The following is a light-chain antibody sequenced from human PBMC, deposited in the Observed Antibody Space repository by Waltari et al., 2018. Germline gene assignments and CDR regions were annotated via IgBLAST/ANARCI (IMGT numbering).Light chain of an antibody. CDR1: QSLVYSDGNTY. Sequence: DVVLTQSPLSLPVTLGQPASISCTSSQSLVYSDGNTYLSWFQQRPGQSPRRLIYKVSNRDSGVPDRFSGSGSGTDFTLKISRVEAEDVGVYYCMQGTLRTFGQGTKVEIK. CDR3: MQGTLRT. V-gene: IGKV2-30*01. CDR2: KVS. J-gene: IGKJ1*01.